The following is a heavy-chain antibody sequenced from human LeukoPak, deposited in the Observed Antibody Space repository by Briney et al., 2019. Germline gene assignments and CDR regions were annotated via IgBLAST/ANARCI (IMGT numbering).Heavy chain of an antibody. CDR3: AKCIVVVAYLDY. D-gene: IGHD2-15*01. J-gene: IGHJ4*02. CDR2: ISSSSSYI. Sequence: GGSLRLSCAASGFTFSSYSMNWVRQAPGKGLEWVSSISSSSSYIYYADSVKGRFTISRDNSKNTLYLQMNSLRAEDTAVYYCAKCIVVVAYLDYWGQGTLVTVSS. CDR1: GFTFSSYS. V-gene: IGHV3-21*04.